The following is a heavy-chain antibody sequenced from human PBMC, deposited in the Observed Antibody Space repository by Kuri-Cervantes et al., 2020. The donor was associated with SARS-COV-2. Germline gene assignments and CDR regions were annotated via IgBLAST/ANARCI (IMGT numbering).Heavy chain of an antibody. V-gene: IGHV3-21*04. J-gene: IGHJ4*02. D-gene: IGHD3-3*01. CDR2: ISSSSSYI. Sequence: GESLKISCAASGFTFSSYSMNWVRQVPGKGLEWVSSISSSSSYIYYADSVKGRFTISRDNAKNSLYLQMNSLRAGDMALYYCAKARKGDLRPTVFDYWGQGTLVTVSS. CDR1: GFTFSSYS. CDR3: AKARKGDLRPTVFDY.